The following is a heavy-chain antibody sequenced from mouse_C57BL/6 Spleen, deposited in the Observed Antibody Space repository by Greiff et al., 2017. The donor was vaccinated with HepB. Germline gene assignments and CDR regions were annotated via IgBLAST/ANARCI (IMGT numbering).Heavy chain of an antibody. V-gene: IGHV1-78*01. CDR2: IYPKDGST. CDR1: GYTFTDHT. D-gene: IGHD4-1*01. CDR3: ARKRTGTGFDY. Sequence: VQLQQSDAELVKPGASVKISCKVSGYTFTDHTIHWMKQRPEQGLEWIGYIYPKDGSTKYNEKFNGKGTLTADKSSSTAYMQLNSLTSEDSAVYFCARKRTGTGFDYWGQGTTLTVSS. J-gene: IGHJ2*01.